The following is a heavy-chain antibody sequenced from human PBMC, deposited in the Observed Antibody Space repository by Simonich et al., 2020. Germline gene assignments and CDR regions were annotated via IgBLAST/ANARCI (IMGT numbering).Heavy chain of an antibody. V-gene: IGHV1-2*02. D-gene: IGHD5-18*01. CDR2: NNPNSGGT. CDR1: GYTFTVYD. CDR3: ARVSGGTAMVTSTFDI. J-gene: IGHJ3*02. Sequence: QVQLVQSGAEVKKPGASVKVSCKASGYTFTVYDMHWVTQAPGQGLEGKGCNNPNSGGTNYAQQFQGRVTMTKDTSISTAYMELSRLRSDDTAVYYCARVSGGTAMVTSTFDIWGQGTMVTVSS.